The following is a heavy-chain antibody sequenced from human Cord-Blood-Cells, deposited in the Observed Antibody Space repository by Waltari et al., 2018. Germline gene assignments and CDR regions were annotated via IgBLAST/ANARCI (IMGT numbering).Heavy chain of an antibody. CDR1: GFTFSSYS. V-gene: IGHV3-21*01. Sequence: EVQLVESGGGLVKPGGSLRLSCAASGFTFSSYSMNWVRQAPGKGLEWVSSISSSSSYIYYADSVKGRFTISRDNAKNSLYLQMNSLRAEDTAVYYCARDNKATNWGSIGPDYWGQGTLVTVSS. CDR3: ARDNKATNWGSIGPDY. CDR2: ISSSSSYI. J-gene: IGHJ4*02. D-gene: IGHD7-27*01.